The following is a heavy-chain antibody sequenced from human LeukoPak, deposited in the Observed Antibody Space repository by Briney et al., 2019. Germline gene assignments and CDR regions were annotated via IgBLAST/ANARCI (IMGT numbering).Heavy chain of an antibody. Sequence: GGSLRLSCAASGFTFSSYAMSWVRQAPGKGLEWVSAISGSGGSTYYADSVKGRFTISRDNSKNTLYLQMNSLRAEDTAVYYCAKGLVVTRQDPYYMDVWGKGTTVTVSS. CDR2: ISGSGGST. CDR3: AKGLVVTRQDPYYMDV. J-gene: IGHJ6*03. CDR1: GFTFSSYA. V-gene: IGHV3-23*01. D-gene: IGHD2-8*02.